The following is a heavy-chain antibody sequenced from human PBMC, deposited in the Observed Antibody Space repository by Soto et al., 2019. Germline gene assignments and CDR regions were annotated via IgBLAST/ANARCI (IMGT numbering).Heavy chain of an antibody. J-gene: IGHJ4*02. CDR2: IDPSDSYT. CDR1: GYSFTSYW. CDR3: ASAYYDSSGPKSDY. D-gene: IGHD3-22*01. Sequence: GESLKISCKGSGYSFTSYWISWVRQMPGKGLEWMGRIDPSDSYTNYSPSFQGHVTISADRSISTAYLQWSSLKASDTAMYYCASAYYDSSGPKSDYWGQGTLVTVSS. V-gene: IGHV5-10-1*01.